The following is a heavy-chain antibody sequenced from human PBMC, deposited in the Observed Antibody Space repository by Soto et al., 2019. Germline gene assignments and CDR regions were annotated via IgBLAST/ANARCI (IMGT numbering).Heavy chain of an antibody. CDR1: GGSFSGYF. CDR3: ARGSSSSSWFLQH. V-gene: IGHV4-34*01. J-gene: IGHJ1*01. D-gene: IGHD6-13*01. CDR2: ITHIGGT. Sequence: QVQLHQWGAGLLTPSETLSLTCDVSGGSFSGYFWSWIRQSPGTGLEWIGEITHIGGTNYNPSLRNRVTISVDTSNNQFSLKVTSVTAADTGVYYCARGSSSSSWFLQHWGQGTQVIVSS.